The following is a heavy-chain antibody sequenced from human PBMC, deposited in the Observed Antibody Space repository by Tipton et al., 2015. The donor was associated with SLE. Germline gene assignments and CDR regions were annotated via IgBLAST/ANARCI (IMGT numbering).Heavy chain of an antibody. CDR1: GGSISSSSYY. CDR2: IYYSGST. D-gene: IGHD6-19*01. V-gene: IGHV4-39*07. CDR3: ASPYSSGWYRDSFQH. J-gene: IGHJ1*01. Sequence: TLSLTCTVSGGSISSSSYYWGWIRQPPGKGLEWIGSIYYSGSTYYNPSLKSRVTISVDTSKNQFSLKLSSVTAADTDVYYCASPYSSGWYRDSFQHWGQGTLVTVSS.